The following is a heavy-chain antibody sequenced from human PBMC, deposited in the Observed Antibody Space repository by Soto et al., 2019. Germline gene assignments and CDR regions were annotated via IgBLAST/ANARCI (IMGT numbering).Heavy chain of an antibody. J-gene: IGHJ5*02. CDR1: GGTFSSYA. V-gene: IGHV1-69*06. CDR2: IIPIFGTA. D-gene: IGHD6-13*01. Sequence: GASVKVSCKASGGTFSSYAISWVRQAPGQGLEWMGGIIPIFGTANYAQKFQGRVTITADKSTSTAYMELSSLRSEDTAVYYCARVITSRIAAAGIYWFDPWGQGTLVTVSS. CDR3: ARVITSRIAAAGIYWFDP.